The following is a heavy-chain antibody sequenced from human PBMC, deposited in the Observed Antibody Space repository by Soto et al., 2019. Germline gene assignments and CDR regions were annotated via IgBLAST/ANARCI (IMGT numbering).Heavy chain of an antibody. CDR1: GLTFGSYA. D-gene: IGHD1-20*01. V-gene: IGHV3-23*01. J-gene: IGHJ4*02. Sequence: DVHLLESGGGLVQPGGSLRLSCGVSGLTFGSYAMTWVRQAPGKGLEWVSGISGSGANTYYADSVKCRFTISRDNSKNTLYLQMNSLRAEDTAIYYCAKDARYYWKIDFWGQGTLVTVSS. CDR2: ISGSGANT. CDR3: AKDARYYWKIDF.